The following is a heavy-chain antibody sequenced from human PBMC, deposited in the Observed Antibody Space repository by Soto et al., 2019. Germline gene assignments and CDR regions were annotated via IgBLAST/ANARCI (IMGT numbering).Heavy chain of an antibody. CDR1: GGSISSGGYS. V-gene: IGHV4-30-2*01. CDR3: ARDSGAAGTGYYYYGMDV. CDR2: IYHSGST. J-gene: IGHJ6*02. D-gene: IGHD6-13*01. Sequence: SETLSLTCAASGGSISSGGYSWSWLRQPPGKGLEWIGYIYHSGSTYYNPSLKSRVTISVDRSKNQFSLKLSSVTAADTAVYYCARDSGAAGTGYYYYGMDVWGQGTTVTVSS.